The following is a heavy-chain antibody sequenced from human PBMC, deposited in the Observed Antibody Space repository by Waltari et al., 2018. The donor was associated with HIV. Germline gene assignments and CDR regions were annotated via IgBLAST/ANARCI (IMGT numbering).Heavy chain of an antibody. CDR3: AKAYDSSGFQYYFDY. CDR2: INWNSDNI. D-gene: IGHD3-22*01. Sequence: EVQLVESGGDLVQPGRSLRLSCAASGFTFDDYAMHWVRQAQGKGLEWVSGINWNSDNIGYADSVKGRFTISRDHAKNSLYLQMNSLRPEDTALYYCAKAYDSSGFQYYFDYWGQGTLVTVSS. CDR1: GFTFDDYA. J-gene: IGHJ4*02. V-gene: IGHV3-9*01.